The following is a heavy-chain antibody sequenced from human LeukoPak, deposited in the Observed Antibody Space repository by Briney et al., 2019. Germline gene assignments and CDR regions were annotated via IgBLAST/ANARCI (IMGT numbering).Heavy chain of an antibody. Sequence: GGSLRLSCAASGFTVSSTYMSWVRQVPGKGLEWVSVIYSGGSTYYADSVKGRFTISRDNSKNTLYLQMNSLGAEDTAVYYCARAPTNYVAPWGQGTLVTVSS. D-gene: IGHD3-16*01. CDR1: GFTVSSTY. V-gene: IGHV3-53*01. J-gene: IGHJ5*02. CDR3: ARAPTNYVAP. CDR2: IYSGGST.